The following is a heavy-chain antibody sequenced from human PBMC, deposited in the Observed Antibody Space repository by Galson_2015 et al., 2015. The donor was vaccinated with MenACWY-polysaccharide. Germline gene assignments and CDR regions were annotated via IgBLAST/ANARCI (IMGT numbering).Heavy chain of an antibody. J-gene: IGHJ4*01. V-gene: IGHV1-69*02. CDR2: IIPLASME. CDR1: GGSLSSYS. CDR3: ARVDCSGGHCYFAY. Sequence: SVKVSCKASGGSLSSYSIGWVRQAPGQGLEWMGRIIPLASMENYAQKFQGRVTISADTSANTVYMQLSSLRSDDTAVYFCARVDCSGGHCYFAYWGQGTLVTVSS. D-gene: IGHD2-15*01.